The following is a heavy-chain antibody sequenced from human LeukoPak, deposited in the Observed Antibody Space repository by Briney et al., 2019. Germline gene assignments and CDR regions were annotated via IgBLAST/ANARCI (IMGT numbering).Heavy chain of an antibody. CDR3: AKFGLVRNYYYGMDV. D-gene: IGHD6-6*01. V-gene: IGHV3-30*04. CDR1: GFTFSSYA. J-gene: IGHJ6*02. Sequence: GGSLRLSCAASGFTFSSYAMHWVRQAPGKGLEWVAVISYDGSNKYYADSVKGRFTISRDNAKNSLYLQMNSLRAEDTAVYYCAKFGLVRNYYYGMDVWGQGTTVTVSS. CDR2: ISYDGSNK.